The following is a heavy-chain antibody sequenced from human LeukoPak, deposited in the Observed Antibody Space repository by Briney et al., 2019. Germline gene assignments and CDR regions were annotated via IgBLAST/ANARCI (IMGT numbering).Heavy chain of an antibody. CDR1: GFTFSSYG. J-gene: IGHJ4*02. Sequence: GGSLRLSCTASGFTFSSYGIHWVRQAPGKGLEWVSFVRYDGKNQYYADSVKGRFTVSRDNSKNTLYLQMNSLRAEDTAVYYCARVMGRYCSSTSCYVDYWGQGTLVTVSS. CDR2: VRYDGKNQ. D-gene: IGHD2-2*01. V-gene: IGHV3-30*02. CDR3: ARVMGRYCSSTSCYVDY.